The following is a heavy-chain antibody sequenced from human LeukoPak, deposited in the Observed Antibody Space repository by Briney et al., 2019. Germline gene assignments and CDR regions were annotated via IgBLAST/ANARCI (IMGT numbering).Heavy chain of an antibody. CDR1: GGSISSSGFY. J-gene: IGHJ4*02. Sequence: PSETLSLTCSVSGGSISSSGFYWVWIRQPPGKGLEWIGTVYYSGTTYYNPSLKSRVTISVDTSKNQFSLNLGSVTAADTAIYYCTRENGAFSPFGFWGQGTVVTVSS. CDR3: TRENGAFSPFGF. D-gene: IGHD2-8*01. CDR2: VYYSGTT. V-gene: IGHV4-39*07.